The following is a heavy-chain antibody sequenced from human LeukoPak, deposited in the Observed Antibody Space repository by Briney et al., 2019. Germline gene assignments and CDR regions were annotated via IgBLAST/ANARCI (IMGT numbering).Heavy chain of an antibody. CDR2: ISGSGGST. CDR1: GFTFSSYA. CDR3: AKEGGRSSSSGNWFDP. V-gene: IGHV3-23*01. D-gene: IGHD6-6*01. Sequence: GGSLRLSCAASGFTFSSYAMSWVRQAPGKGLEWVSAISGSGGSTYYADSVKGRFTISRDNSKNTLYLQMNSLRAEDTAVYYCAKEGGRSSSSGNWFDPWGQGTLVTVSS. J-gene: IGHJ5*02.